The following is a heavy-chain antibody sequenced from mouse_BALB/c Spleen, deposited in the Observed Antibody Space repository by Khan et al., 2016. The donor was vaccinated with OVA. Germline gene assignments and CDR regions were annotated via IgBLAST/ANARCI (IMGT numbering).Heavy chain of an antibody. CDR1: GYSISSDYA. J-gene: IGHJ2*01. CDR2: IDYSGTT. CDR3: ASSRFYYRSAFIAY. Sequence: EVQLQESGPGLVKPSQSLSLTCTVTGYSISSDYAWTWIRQFPGNKLEWMGYIDYSGTTSYNPSLKSRISITRDTSKNQFFLQLNSVTTEDTATFYDASSRFYYRSAFIAYWGQGTTLTVSS. V-gene: IGHV3-2*02. D-gene: IGHD2-14*01.